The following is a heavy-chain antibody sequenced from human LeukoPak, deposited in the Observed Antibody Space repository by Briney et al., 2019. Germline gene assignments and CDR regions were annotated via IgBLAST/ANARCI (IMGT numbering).Heavy chain of an antibody. CDR1: GFTFGSYN. V-gene: IGHV3-21*01. CDR3: AELGITMIGGV. D-gene: IGHD3-10*02. J-gene: IGHJ6*04. CDR2: ISSSSSYI. Sequence: GGSLRLSCAASGFTFGSYNMNWVRQAPGKGLEWVSSISSSSSYIYYADSVKGRFTISRDNAKNSLYLQMNSLRAEDTAVYYCAELGITMIGGVWGKGTTVAISS.